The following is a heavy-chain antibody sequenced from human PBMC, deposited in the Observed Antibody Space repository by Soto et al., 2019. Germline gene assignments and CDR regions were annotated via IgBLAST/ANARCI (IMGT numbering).Heavy chain of an antibody. CDR1: GGSISSGGYS. D-gene: IGHD2-21*02. CDR2: IYHSGST. CDR3: GGVTEAGSGLYGMDV. V-gene: IGHV4-30-2*01. Sequence: PSETLSLTCAVSGGSISSGGYSWSWIRQPPGKGLEWIGYIYHSGSTYYNPSLKSRVTISVDRSKNQFSLKLSSVTAADTAVYYCGGVTEAGSGLYGMDVWGQGTTVTVSS. J-gene: IGHJ6*02.